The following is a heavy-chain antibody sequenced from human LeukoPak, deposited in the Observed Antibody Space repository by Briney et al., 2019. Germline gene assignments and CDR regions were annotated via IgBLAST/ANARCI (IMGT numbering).Heavy chain of an antibody. Sequence: GGSLRLSCAASGFTFNKYAMNWVRQAPGKGLQWVSGLSGSGESTYYADSVKGRFTISRDNSKNTLYLQMNSLRAEDTAVYYCAKDLGSRPYYFDYWGQGTLVTVSS. CDR2: LSGSGEST. V-gene: IGHV3-23*01. CDR3: AKDLGSRPYYFDY. D-gene: IGHD6-13*01. CDR1: GFTFNKYA. J-gene: IGHJ4*02.